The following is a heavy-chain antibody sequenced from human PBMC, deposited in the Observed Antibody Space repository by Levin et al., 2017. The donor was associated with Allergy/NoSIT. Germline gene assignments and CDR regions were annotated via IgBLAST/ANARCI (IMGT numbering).Heavy chain of an antibody. V-gene: IGHV3-72*01. Sequence: PGGSLRLSCTASGFIFSDHYMDWVRQAPGQGLEWVARIRNKAATYSTVYAASVKVRFSISRDDSKNSLYLQMNSLKVEDSAVYYCVRGQRFSGDSFNFAYWGQGTLVTVSS. J-gene: IGHJ4*02. CDR1: GFIFSDHY. CDR2: IRNKAATYST. D-gene: IGHD1-26*01. CDR3: VRGQRFSGDSFNFAY.